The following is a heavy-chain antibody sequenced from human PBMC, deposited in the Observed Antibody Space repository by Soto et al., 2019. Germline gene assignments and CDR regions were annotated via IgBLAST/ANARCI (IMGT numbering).Heavy chain of an antibody. J-gene: IGHJ4*02. Sequence: PGGSLRLSCAASGFTFSSYSMNWVRQAPGKGLEWVSYISSSSSTIYYADSVKGRFTISRDNAKNSLYLQMNSLRDEDTAVYYCARVYYYDSSGYSLDYWGQGTLVTVSS. CDR2: ISSSSSTI. CDR1: GFTFSSYS. V-gene: IGHV3-48*02. D-gene: IGHD3-22*01. CDR3: ARVYYYDSSGYSLDY.